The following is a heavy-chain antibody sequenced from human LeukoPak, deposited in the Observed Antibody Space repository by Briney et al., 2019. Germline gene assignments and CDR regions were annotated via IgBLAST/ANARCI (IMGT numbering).Heavy chain of an antibody. CDR2: ISAYNGNT. J-gene: IGHJ4*02. CDR1: GYTFTSYG. Sequence: GASVKVSCKPSGYTFTSYGISWVRQAPGQGLEWMGWISAYNGNTNYAQKPQGRVTMTTDTSTSTAYMDLRSLRSDDTAVYYCARDRAVAVFDYWGQGTLVTVSS. V-gene: IGHV1-18*01. D-gene: IGHD6-19*01. CDR3: ARDRAVAVFDY.